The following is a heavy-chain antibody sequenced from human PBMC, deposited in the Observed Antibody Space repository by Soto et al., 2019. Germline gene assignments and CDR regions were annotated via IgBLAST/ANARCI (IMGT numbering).Heavy chain of an antibody. CDR3: TRERDCSSTSCLSYYYYGMDV. D-gene: IGHD2-2*01. CDR2: IRGNAYGGTT. Sequence: GGSLRLSCTASGFTFGDYAMSWFRQAPGKGLEWVSFIRGNAYGGTTEYAASVKGRFTISRDDSKSIAYLQMNSLKTEDTAVYYCTRERDCSSTSCLSYYYYGMDVWGQGTTVTVSS. V-gene: IGHV3-49*03. CDR1: GFTFGDYA. J-gene: IGHJ6*02.